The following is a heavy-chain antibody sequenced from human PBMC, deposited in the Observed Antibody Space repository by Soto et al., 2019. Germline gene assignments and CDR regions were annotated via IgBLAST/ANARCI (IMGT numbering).Heavy chain of an antibody. CDR3: ARERDRGDAFDI. CDR2: IYYSGST. J-gene: IGHJ3*02. Sequence: QVQLQESGPGLVKPSQTLSLTCTVSGGSISSGGYYWSWIRQHPGKGLEWIGYIYYSGSTYYNPSLKSRLTISVDTSKNQFFLKLNSVTAADTAVYYCARERDRGDAFDIWGQGTMVTVSS. CDR1: GGSISSGGYY. V-gene: IGHV4-31*03. D-gene: IGHD3-10*01.